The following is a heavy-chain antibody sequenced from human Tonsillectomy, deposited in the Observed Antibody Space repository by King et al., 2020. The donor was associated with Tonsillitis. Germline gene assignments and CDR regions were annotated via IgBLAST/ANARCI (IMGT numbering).Heavy chain of an antibody. CDR2: IKGDGSEK. D-gene: IGHD2-8*01. CDR1: GFTFSKFW. V-gene: IGHV3-7*03. J-gene: IGHJ3*01. Sequence: VQLVESGGGLVQPGGSLRLSCAASGFTFSKFWMTWVRRAPGKGLEWVANIKGDGSEKSYVDSVKGRFTISRDNAKKSLYLQMNSLRAEDTAVYHCARDSSYCTNGVCYDVFDLWGQGTMVSVSS. CDR3: ARDSSYCTNGVCYDVFDL.